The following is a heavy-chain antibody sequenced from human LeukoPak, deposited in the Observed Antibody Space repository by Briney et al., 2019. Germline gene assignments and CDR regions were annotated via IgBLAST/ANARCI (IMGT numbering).Heavy chain of an antibody. CDR2: INHSGST. J-gene: IGHJ4*02. CDR3: ARRQIYFDH. V-gene: IGHV4-34*01. CDR1: GGSFSGYY. Sequence: SETLSLTCAVYGGSFSGYYWSWIRQPPGKGLEWIGEINHSGSTNYNPSLKSRVTISVDTSKSQFSLKLSSVTAADTAVYYCARRQIYFDHWGQGTLVTVSS.